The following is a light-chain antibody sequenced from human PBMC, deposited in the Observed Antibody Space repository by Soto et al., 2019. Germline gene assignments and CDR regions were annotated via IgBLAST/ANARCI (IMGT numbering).Light chain of an antibody. CDR3: QQYNNWPIT. CDR1: QSIYDK. Sequence: IVMTQSPATLSVSPGERVSLSCRASQSIYDKLAWYQQKPGQTPRLLIYDASTRATGISGSFSGSGSGTEFTLTISSLQSEDFAVYHCQQYNNWPITFGQGTRLEIK. J-gene: IGKJ5*01. CDR2: DAS. V-gene: IGKV3-15*01.